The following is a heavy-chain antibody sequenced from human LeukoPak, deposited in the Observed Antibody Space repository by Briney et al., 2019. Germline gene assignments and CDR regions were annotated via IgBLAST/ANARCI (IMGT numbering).Heavy chain of an antibody. J-gene: IGHJ4*02. CDR1: GFTFSSYS. CDR2: ISSSSSYI. V-gene: IGHV3-21*01. CDR3: ARAQFEPYYFDY. Sequence: GGSLRLSCAASGFTFSSYSMNWVRQAPGKGLEWVSSISSSSSYIYYADSVKGRFTISRDNAKNSLYLQMNSLRAEDTAVYYCARAQFEPYYFDYWGQETLVTVSP. D-gene: IGHD3-10*01.